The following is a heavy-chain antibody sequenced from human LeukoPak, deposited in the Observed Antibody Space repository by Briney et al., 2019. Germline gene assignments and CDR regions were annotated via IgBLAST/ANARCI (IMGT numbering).Heavy chain of an antibody. D-gene: IGHD3-10*01. CDR3: VRGAGAWFGELTFLVGF. J-gene: IGHJ4*01. Sequence: GWAVTLSCAASGFTFTNYEMHWLRQAPGKGLEWASYIGSTGSNISFADSVKGRFTISRDNGQNSLHLQMNSLRAEDTAVYYCVRGAGAWFGELTFLVGFWGHGTLVTVSS. CDR1: GFTFTNYE. V-gene: IGHV3-48*03. CDR2: IGSTGSNI.